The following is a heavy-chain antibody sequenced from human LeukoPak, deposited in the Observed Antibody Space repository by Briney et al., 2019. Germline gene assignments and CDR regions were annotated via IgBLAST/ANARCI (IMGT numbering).Heavy chain of an antibody. CDR3: AKVRGGDILTVSHYFDY. CDR1: GFALTSVG. CDR2: IRVSGSST. Sequence: GGTLCLSCEASGFALTSVGMSWGRQAPGKGVGWVSGIRVSGSSTYYADSVKRRFTISRDNSKNTLYLQMNSLRAEDTAVYYCAKVRGGDILTVSHYFDYWGQGALVIVSS. J-gene: IGHJ4*02. D-gene: IGHD3-9*01. V-gene: IGHV3-23*01.